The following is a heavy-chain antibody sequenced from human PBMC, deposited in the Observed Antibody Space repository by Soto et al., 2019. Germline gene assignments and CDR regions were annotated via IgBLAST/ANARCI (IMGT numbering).Heavy chain of an antibody. CDR3: ARENYYALDY. J-gene: IGHJ4*02. Sequence: KAXEALALTCTVASGCISSYNWNWVRQPPGKGLEWIGFINYSGSTHYNPSLKSRVTISLDTSKNQFSLKLNSVTAADTAVYYCARENYYALDYWGPGALVTVSP. CDR2: INYSGST. D-gene: IGHD3-10*01. V-gene: IGHV4-59*01. CDR1: SGCISSYN.